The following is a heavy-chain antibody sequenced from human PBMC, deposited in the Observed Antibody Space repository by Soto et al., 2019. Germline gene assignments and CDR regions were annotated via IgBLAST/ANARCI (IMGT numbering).Heavy chain of an antibody. CDR2: ISAYNGNT. J-gene: IGHJ5*02. D-gene: IGHD6-13*01. Sequence: ASVKVSCKASGGTFSSYAISWVRQAPGQGLEWMGWISAYNGNTNYAQKLQGRVTMTTDTSTSTAYMELRSLRSDDTAVYYCARDGGSSWYDWFDPWGQGTLVTVSS. V-gene: IGHV1-18*01. CDR3: ARDGGSSWYDWFDP. CDR1: GGTFSSYA.